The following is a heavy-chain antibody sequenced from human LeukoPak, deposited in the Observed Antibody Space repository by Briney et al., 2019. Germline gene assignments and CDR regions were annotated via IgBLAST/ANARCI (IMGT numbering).Heavy chain of an antibody. V-gene: IGHV1-46*01. CDR2: IAPSVDTT. CDR1: GFLXTNYL. CDR3: AGLSGYDPYYFDY. J-gene: IGHJ4*02. Sequence: ASVKVSCKSSGFLXTNYLLHWVRQAPGQGLEWVGRIAPSVDTTNYAQKFRDRVTMTRDTSISTAYMELSRLTSDDTAVYYCAGLSGYDPYYFDYWGQGTLVAVSS. D-gene: IGHD5-12*01.